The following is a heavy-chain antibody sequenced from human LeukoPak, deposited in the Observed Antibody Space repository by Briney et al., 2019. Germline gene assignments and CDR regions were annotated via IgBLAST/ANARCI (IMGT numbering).Heavy chain of an antibody. CDR1: GYSISSGFY. CDR2: IDHSGTA. CDR3: ATQHGYGKKIDY. V-gene: IGHV4-38-2*01. Sequence: SETLSLTCVVSGYSISSGFYWGWIRQPPGGGLEWIGSIDHSGTAYYNPSLNSRVTISVDTSKNQFSLKRTSVTAADTAVYFCATQHGYGKKIDYWGQGTLVTVSS. J-gene: IGHJ4*02. D-gene: IGHD5-12*01.